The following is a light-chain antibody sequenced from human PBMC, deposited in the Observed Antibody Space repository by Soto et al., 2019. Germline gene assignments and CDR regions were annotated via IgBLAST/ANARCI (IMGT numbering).Light chain of an antibody. V-gene: IGKV2-30*02. CDR3: MQGTHLPYT. J-gene: IGKJ2*01. Sequence: DVVMTQSPLSLPVTLGQPASISCTSSQSLVHSDGNTYLSWFQQRPGQSPRRLISKVSNRDSGVPDRFSGSASGTDFTLKISRVEAEDVGVYYCMQGTHLPYTFGQGTKLEIK. CDR1: QSLVHSDGNTY. CDR2: KVS.